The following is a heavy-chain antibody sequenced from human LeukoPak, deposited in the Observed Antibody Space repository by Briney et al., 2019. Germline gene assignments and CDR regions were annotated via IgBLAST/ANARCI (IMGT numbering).Heavy chain of an antibody. Sequence: SGGSLRLSCAASGFTFSSYAMSWVRQAPGKGLEWVSAISGSGGSTYYADSVKGRFTISRDNSKNTLYLQMNSLRAEDTAVYYCAKARASSGTRGYFDYWGQGTLVTVSS. CDR1: GFTFSSYA. D-gene: IGHD3-22*01. CDR2: ISGSGGST. V-gene: IGHV3-23*01. J-gene: IGHJ4*02. CDR3: AKARASSGTRGYFDY.